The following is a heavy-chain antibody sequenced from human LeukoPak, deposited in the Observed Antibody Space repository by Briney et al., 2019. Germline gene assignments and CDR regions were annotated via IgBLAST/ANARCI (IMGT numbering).Heavy chain of an antibody. J-gene: IGHJ5*02. CDR1: GYSCSNYW. D-gene: IGHD2-15*01. CDR2: IDPRDSYV. Sequence: GESLKISCQGSGYSCSNYWITWVRQMPGKGLEWVGRIDPRDSYVNYSPSFQGHVTISTDKSISTAYLQWSSLKASDTAMYYCARHLPPKDIVKGFDPWGQGTLVTVSS. CDR3: ARHLPPKDIVKGFDP. V-gene: IGHV5-10-1*01.